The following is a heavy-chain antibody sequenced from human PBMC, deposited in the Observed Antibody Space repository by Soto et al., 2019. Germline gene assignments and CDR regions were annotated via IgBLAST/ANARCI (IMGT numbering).Heavy chain of an antibody. J-gene: IGHJ4*02. V-gene: IGHV3-23*01. CDR3: AKFPGAVLLWFGELYFDY. Sequence: GGSLRLSCAASGFTFSSYAMSWFRQAPGKGLEWVSAISGSGGSTYYADSVKGRFTISRDNSKNTLYLQMNSLRAEDTAVYYCAKFPGAVLLWFGELYFDYWGQGTLVTVST. CDR2: ISGSGGST. D-gene: IGHD3-10*01. CDR1: GFTFSSYA.